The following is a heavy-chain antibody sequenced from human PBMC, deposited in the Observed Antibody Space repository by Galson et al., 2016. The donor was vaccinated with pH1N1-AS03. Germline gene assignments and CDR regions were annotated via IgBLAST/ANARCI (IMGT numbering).Heavy chain of an antibody. V-gene: IGHV3-23*01. CDR3: AKDSWGNNWSCFDY. D-gene: IGHD1-1*01. CDR2: IGGNGVNT. J-gene: IGHJ4*02. Sequence: SLRLSCAASGFTFTNYGFHWVRQAPGKGLEWVSGIGGNGVNTYYADSVKGRFTISRDNSKNTLYLQMNSLRAEDTAVYYCAKDSWGNNWSCFDYWGQGTLVTVSS. CDR1: GFTFTNYG.